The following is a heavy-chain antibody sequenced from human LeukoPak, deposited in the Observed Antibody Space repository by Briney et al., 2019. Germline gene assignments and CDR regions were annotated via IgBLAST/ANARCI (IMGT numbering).Heavy chain of an antibody. CDR1: GVSFSGYC. CDR2: INHSGST. Sequence: SETLSLTCAVYGVSFSGYCWSWIRQPPGKGLEWIGEINHSGSTNYNPSLKSRVTISVDTSKNQFSLKLSSVTAADTAVYYCARGGLRYFDWLHRSYYFDYWGQGTLVTVSS. CDR3: ARGGLRYFDWLHRSYYFDY. D-gene: IGHD3-9*01. V-gene: IGHV4-34*01. J-gene: IGHJ4*02.